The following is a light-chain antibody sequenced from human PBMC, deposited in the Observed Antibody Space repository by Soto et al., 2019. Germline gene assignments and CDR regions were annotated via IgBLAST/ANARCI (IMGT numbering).Light chain of an antibody. CDR2: GAS. CDR1: QSVISNY. Sequence: EVVLTQSPVTLSLSPGERATLSCRSSQSVISNYLAWYQQKPGQAPRLLISGASSRATGIPDRFSGSGSGTEFTLTISRLEPEDFAVFYCQHYGTSQWTFGQGTKVDIK. CDR3: QHYGTSQWT. V-gene: IGKV3-20*01. J-gene: IGKJ1*01.